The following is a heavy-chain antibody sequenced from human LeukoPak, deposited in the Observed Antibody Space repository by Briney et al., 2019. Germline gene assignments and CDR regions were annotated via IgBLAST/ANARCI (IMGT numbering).Heavy chain of an antibody. Sequence: GSPSLSCAASGCTFSSYSMNWVGQAPGKGLEWVSSISSRSSYIHYADSVKGRITISRDNAKKSLYLQMNSLRAEDTAVYYCARETGTREELFDYWGQGTLVTVSS. CDR1: GCTFSSYS. V-gene: IGHV3-21*01. D-gene: IGHD1-1*01. CDR3: ARETGTREELFDY. J-gene: IGHJ4*02. CDR2: ISSRSSYI.